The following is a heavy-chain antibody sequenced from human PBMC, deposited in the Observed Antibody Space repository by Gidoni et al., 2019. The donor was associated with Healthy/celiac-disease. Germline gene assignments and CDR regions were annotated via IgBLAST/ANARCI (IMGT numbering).Heavy chain of an antibody. V-gene: IGHV1-46*01. CDR3: ARDRDCSGGSCYYAFDI. J-gene: IGHJ3*02. D-gene: IGHD2-15*01. Sequence: QVQLVQSGAEVKKPGASVKVSCKASGYTFTSYYMHGVRPAPGQGLEWMGIINPSGGSTSYAQKFQGRVTMTRDTSTSTVYMELSSLRSEDTAVYYCARDRDCSGGSCYYAFDIWGQGTMVTVSS. CDR2: INPSGGST. CDR1: GYTFTSYY.